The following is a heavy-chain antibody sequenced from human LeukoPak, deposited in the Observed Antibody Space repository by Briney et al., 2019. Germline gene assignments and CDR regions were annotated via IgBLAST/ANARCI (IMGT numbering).Heavy chain of an antibody. J-gene: IGHJ4*02. CDR1: GFTFSSYS. CDR3: ARKTAAEEVYLDY. D-gene: IGHD6-25*01. Sequence: GGSLRLSCAASGFTFSSYSMNWVRQAPGKGLEWVSSISGSSSYIYYADSVKGRFTISRDNAKNSLYLQMNSLRAEDTAVYYCARKTAAEEVYLDYWGQGTLVTVSS. CDR2: ISGSSSYI. V-gene: IGHV3-21*01.